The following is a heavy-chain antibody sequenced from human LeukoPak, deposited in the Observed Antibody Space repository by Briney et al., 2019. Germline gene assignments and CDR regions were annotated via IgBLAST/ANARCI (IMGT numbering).Heavy chain of an antibody. CDR2: IYTSGST. D-gene: IGHD3-10*01. Sequence: PSETLSLTCTVSGGSISSGSYYWSWIRQPAGKGLEWIGRIYTSGSTNYNPSLKSRVTISVDTSKNQFSLKLSSVTAADTAVYYCARASYYGSGSYSRGYYYYYMDVWGKGTTVTISS. V-gene: IGHV4-61*02. CDR3: ARASYYGSGSYSRGYYYYYMDV. J-gene: IGHJ6*03. CDR1: GGSISSGSYY.